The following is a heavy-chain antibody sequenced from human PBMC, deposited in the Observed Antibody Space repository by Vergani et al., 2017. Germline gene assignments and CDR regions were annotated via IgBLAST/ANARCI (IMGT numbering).Heavy chain of an antibody. V-gene: IGHV3-30*02. J-gene: IGHJ3*02. CDR2: IRYDDSRNK. CDR3: AKDFVPGRDFDI. CDR1: GFTFNNSN. D-gene: IGHD1-1*01. Sequence: QVQLVESGGGVVQPGESLRLSCAASTSGFTFNNSNMHWVRQAPGKGLEWVAFIRYDDSRNKYYAASVQGRFIISRDNSKNTVFLQMNSLRPEDTALYYCAKDFVPGRDFDIGGQGTMVTVSS.